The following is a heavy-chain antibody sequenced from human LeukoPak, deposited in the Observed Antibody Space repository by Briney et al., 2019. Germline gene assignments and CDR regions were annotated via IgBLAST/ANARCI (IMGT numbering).Heavy chain of an antibody. D-gene: IGHD3-10*01. J-gene: IGHJ4*02. CDR1: GLTFSSDA. CDR2: ISDSGRRT. CDR3: ATSYGSGSYGH. V-gene: IGHV3-23*01. Sequence: PGGSLRLSCAVSGLTFSSDAMSWVRQAPGKGLEWVSTISDSGRRTYHADSVKGRFTISRDNSKNTLYLQMNSLSTEDTAVYYCATSYGSGSYGHWGRGTLVTVSS.